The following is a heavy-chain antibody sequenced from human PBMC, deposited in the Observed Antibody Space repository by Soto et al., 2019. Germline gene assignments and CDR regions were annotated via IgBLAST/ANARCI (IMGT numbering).Heavy chain of an antibody. V-gene: IGHV1-69*01. Sequence: QVQLVQSGAEVKKPGSSVKVSCKASGGTFSSYAISWVRQAPGQGLEWMGGIIPIFGTANYAQKFQGRVTITADESTSTAYMELSSLRSDDTAVYYCASGEFESGTYYYGMDVWGQGTTVTVSS. CDR1: GGTFSSYA. D-gene: IGHD3-10*01. J-gene: IGHJ6*02. CDR2: IIPIFGTA. CDR3: ASGEFESGTYYYGMDV.